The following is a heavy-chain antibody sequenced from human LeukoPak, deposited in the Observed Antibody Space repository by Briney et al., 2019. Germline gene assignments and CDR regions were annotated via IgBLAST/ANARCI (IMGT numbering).Heavy chain of an antibody. D-gene: IGHD3-22*01. CDR1: GGSINSYY. V-gene: IGHV4-59*01. CDR3: ARADYYDSSGYYEIDY. J-gene: IGHJ4*02. Sequence: SETLSLTCTVSGGSINSYYWNWIRQPPGKGMEWIGYIYYRGRTNNNPSLKSRVTISVDTSKNQFSLKLSSVTAADTAVYYCARADYYDSSGYYEIDYWGQGTLVTVSS. CDR2: IYYRGRT.